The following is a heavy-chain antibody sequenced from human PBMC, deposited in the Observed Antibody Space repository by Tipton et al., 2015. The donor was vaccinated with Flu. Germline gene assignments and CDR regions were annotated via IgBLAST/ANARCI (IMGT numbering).Heavy chain of an antibody. D-gene: IGHD3-10*01. CDR3: ARIYYYGSGDYYLDS. CDR1: GGSISSGSYY. J-gene: IGHJ4*02. Sequence: LRLSCTVSGGSISSGSYYWSWIRQPAGKGLEWIGRIYTTGSTNYNPSLKSRVTISADTSKNKFSLELRSVTAADTAVYYCARIYYYGSGDYYLDSWGQGTLVTVSS. CDR2: IYTTGST. V-gene: IGHV4-61*02.